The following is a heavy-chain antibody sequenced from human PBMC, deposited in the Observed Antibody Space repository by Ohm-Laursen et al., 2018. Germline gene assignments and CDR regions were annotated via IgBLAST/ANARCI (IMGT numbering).Heavy chain of an antibody. Sequence: TLSLTCAVYGGSFSGYYWSWIRQPPGKGLEWIGEINHSGSTNYNPSLKSRLTISVDTSENQFSLKQSSVTAADTAVYYCARSRDYDSSGYSNFDYWGQGTLVTVSS. CDR2: INHSGST. D-gene: IGHD3-22*01. CDR1: GGSFSGYY. CDR3: ARSRDYDSSGYSNFDY. J-gene: IGHJ4*02. V-gene: IGHV4-34*01.